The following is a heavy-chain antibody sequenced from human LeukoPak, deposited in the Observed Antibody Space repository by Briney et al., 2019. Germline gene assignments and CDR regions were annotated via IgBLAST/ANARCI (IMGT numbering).Heavy chain of an antibody. CDR3: ARDPEDSSGYYYGGGFDDY. J-gene: IGHJ4*02. CDR1: GYIFANYG. D-gene: IGHD3-22*01. Sequence: ASVKVSCKASGYIFANYGMHWVRQAPGQGPEWMGWINAGEGKTKYLQKYQDRVTITRVTSASTAYMELSSLRSEDTAVYYCARDPEDSSGYYYGGGFDDYWGQGTLVTVSS. V-gene: IGHV1-3*01. CDR2: INAGEGKT.